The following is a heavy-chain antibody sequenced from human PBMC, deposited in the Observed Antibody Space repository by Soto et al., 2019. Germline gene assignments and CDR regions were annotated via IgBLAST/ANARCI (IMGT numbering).Heavy chain of an antibody. CDR1: GFTFSSYA. J-gene: IGHJ4*02. Sequence: EVQLLESGGGLVQPGGSLRLSCAASGFTFSSYAISWVRQAPGKGLEWVSAISCSGGSTYYADSVKGRFTISRDNSKNTLYLQMNSLRAEDTAVYYCAVLVDTGMRFDYWGQGTLVTVSS. D-gene: IGHD5-18*01. CDR2: ISCSGGST. V-gene: IGHV3-23*01. CDR3: AVLVDTGMRFDY.